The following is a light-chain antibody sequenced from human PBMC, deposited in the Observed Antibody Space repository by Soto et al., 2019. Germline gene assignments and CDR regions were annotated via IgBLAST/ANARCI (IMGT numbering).Light chain of an antibody. Sequence: DIQMTQSPSSLSASVGDRVTITCRASQDISNYLAWYHQKPGKVPKLLIYGASTLQSGVPYRFSGSGAGTDFALTISSVQTEDVATYYCQNYNRAPWTFGQGTKVESK. CDR1: QDISNY. V-gene: IGKV1-27*01. CDR3: QNYNRAPWT. J-gene: IGKJ1*01. CDR2: GAS.